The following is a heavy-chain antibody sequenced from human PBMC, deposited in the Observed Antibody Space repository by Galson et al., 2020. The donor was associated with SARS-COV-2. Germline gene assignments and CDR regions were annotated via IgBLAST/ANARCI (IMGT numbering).Heavy chain of an antibody. CDR3: ARAAIGPPGTIFGVVHENYYYYYMDV. CDR1: GFTFSSYS. D-gene: IGHD3-3*01. Sequence: GGSLRLSCAASGFTFSSYSMNWVRQAPGKGLEWVSYISSSSSTIYYADSVKGRFTISRDNAKNSLYLQMNSLRAEDTAVYYCARAAIGPPGTIFGVVHENYYYYYMDVWGKGTTVTVSS. CDR2: ISSSSSTI. V-gene: IGHV3-48*01. J-gene: IGHJ6*03.